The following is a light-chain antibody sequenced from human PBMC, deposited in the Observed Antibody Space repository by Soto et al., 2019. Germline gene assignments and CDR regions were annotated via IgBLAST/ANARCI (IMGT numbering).Light chain of an antibody. J-gene: IGKJ1*01. CDR2: AAS. V-gene: IGKV1-39*01. CDR3: QKYSSSSEWT. Sequence: DIQMTQSPSSLSASVGDRVTITCRASQSISSYLNWYQQKPGKAPTLLIYAASSLQSGVPSRFSGSGSGTEFTLTISRLQPDDFATYCCQKYSSSSEWTFGQGTKVDIK. CDR1: QSISSY.